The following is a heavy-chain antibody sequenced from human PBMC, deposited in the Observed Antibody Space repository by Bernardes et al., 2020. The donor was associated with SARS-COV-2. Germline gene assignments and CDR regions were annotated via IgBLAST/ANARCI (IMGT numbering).Heavy chain of an antibody. CDR2: ISAYNGNT. J-gene: IGHJ4*02. Sequence: ASVKVSCKASGYTFTSYGISWVRQAPGQGLEWMGWISAYNGNTNYAQKLQGRVTMTTDTSTSTAYMELRSLRSDDTAVYYCARDDPLYSGSYYRSYFDYWGQGTLVTVSS. CDR3: ARDDPLYSGSYYRSYFDY. D-gene: IGHD1-26*01. V-gene: IGHV1-18*01. CDR1: GYTFTSYG.